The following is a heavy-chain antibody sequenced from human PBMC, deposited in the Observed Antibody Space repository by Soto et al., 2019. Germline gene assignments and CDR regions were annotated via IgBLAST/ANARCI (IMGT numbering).Heavy chain of an antibody. CDR1: GGSISSYK. J-gene: IGHJ4*02. CDR3: AREWSAFDY. V-gene: IGHV4-59*01. Sequence: QVQLQESGPGLVKPSETLSLTCTVSGGSISSYKWSWIRQSPGKGLEWIAYMYSSGSSDYNPSLNGRVTISMDTSKNQYSLKLNSATAADTAVYYCAREWSAFDYWGQGILVTVSS. D-gene: IGHD2-15*01. CDR2: MYSSGSS.